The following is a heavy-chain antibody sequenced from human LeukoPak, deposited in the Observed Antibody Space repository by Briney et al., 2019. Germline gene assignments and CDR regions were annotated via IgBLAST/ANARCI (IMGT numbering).Heavy chain of an antibody. D-gene: IGHD4-17*01. CDR2: IYHSGST. Sequence: SETLSLTCAVSGGSISRSNWWSWVRQPPGKGLEWIGEIYHSGSTNYNPSLKSRVNISVDKSKNQFSLKLSFVTAADTAVYYCARALTTVTQYYFDYWGQGTLVTVSS. CDR3: ARALTTVTQYYFDY. V-gene: IGHV4-4*02. J-gene: IGHJ4*02. CDR1: GGSISRSNW.